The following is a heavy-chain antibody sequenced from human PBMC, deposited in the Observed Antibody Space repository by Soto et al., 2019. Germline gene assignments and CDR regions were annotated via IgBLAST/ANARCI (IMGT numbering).Heavy chain of an antibody. CDR1: GFTFTSHA. D-gene: IGHD3-9*01. V-gene: IGHV1-58*02. CDR2: IVVGSGNT. Sequence: SVKVSCKASGFTFTSHAMQWVRQARGQRLEWIGWIVVGSGNTNYAQKFQERVTIAWDMSTSTAYMELSSLRSEDTAVYYCAAVRTFDLVLPTHAFDIWGQGTMVTVSS. J-gene: IGHJ3*02. CDR3: AAVRTFDLVLPTHAFDI.